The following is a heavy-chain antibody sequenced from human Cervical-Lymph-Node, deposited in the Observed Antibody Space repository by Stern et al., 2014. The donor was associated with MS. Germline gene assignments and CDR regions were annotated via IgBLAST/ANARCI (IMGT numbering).Heavy chain of an antibody. CDR3: ARYRSAVDWYFDL. Sequence: VQLVESVAVVKKPGSSVKVSCKASGGTLRTYGFSWVRQAPGQGLEWMGGIIPMFGISNSAQKFQGRVTITADESTSTAYMELSSLRSDDTAVYYCARYRSAVDWYFDLWGRGTLVTVSS. CDR1: GGTLRTYG. V-gene: IGHV1-69*01. D-gene: IGHD3-10*01. CDR2: IIPMFGIS. J-gene: IGHJ2*01.